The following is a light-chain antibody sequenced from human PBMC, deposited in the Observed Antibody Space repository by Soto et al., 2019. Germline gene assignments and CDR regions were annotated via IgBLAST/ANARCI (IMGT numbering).Light chain of an antibody. CDR1: QSVSSY. CDR2: DAS. J-gene: IGKJ5*01. Sequence: EIVFTQSPATLSLSPGERATLSCRASQSVSSYLAWYQQKPGQAPRLLIYDASNRANGIPARFSGSGSGTDFTLTISSLEPEDFAVYDGQQRSNWLPITFGQGTRLEIK. V-gene: IGKV3-11*01. CDR3: QQRSNWLPIT.